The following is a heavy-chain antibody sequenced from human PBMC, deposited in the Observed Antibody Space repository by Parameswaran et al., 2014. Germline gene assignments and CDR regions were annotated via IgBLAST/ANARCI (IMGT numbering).Heavy chain of an antibody. J-gene: IGHJ6*02. V-gene: IGHV3-30-3*01. D-gene: IGHD2-2*01. CDR2: ISYDGSNK. Sequence: GSRLKISCAASGFTFSSYAMHWVRQAPGKGLEWVAVISYDGSNKYYADSVKGRFTISRDNSKNTLYLQMNGLRAEDTAVYYCARVVPAADLYTYYYYGMDVWGQGTTVTVSS. CDR1: GFTFSSYA. CDR3: ARVVPAADLYTYYYYGMDV.